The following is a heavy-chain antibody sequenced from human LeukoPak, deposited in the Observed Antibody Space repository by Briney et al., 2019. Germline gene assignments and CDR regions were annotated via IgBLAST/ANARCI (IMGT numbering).Heavy chain of an antibody. Sequence: GGSLRLSCAASGFTFSRYWLSWVRQAPGKGLEWVANIKQDGSEKEHVDSVKGRFTISRDNAKNSLYLQLNSLRVEDTAVYYCAGGSGWLIEVYRGQGTLVTVSS. CDR3: AGGSGWLIEVY. CDR2: IKQDGSEK. J-gene: IGHJ4*02. CDR1: GFTFSRYW. V-gene: IGHV3-7*01. D-gene: IGHD6-19*01.